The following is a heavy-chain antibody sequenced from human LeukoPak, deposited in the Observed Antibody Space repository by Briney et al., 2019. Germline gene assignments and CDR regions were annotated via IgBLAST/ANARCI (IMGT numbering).Heavy chain of an antibody. D-gene: IGHD2-21*02. J-gene: IGHJ4*02. Sequence: GGSLRLSCVASGFTFRNCGMSWVRQAPGKGLEWVSVFYSGGDTHYADSVKGRFTISRDNSKNTLYLQMNSLRAEDTAVYYCAKGHCGGDCYSYFDYWGQGTLVTVSS. CDR1: GFTFRNCG. CDR2: FYSGGDT. V-gene: IGHV3-23*03. CDR3: AKGHCGGDCYSYFDY.